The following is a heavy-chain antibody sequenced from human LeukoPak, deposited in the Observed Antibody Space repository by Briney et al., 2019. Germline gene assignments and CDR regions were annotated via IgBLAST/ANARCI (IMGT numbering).Heavy chain of an antibody. V-gene: IGHV3-48*02. CDR1: GFTFSSYS. Sequence: SGGSLRLSCAASGFTFSSYSMNWVRQAPGKGLEWVSYISSSSSTIYYADSVKGRFTISRDNAKNSLYLQMNSLRDEDTAVYYCARDTDAYGDKGGGPTNWFDPWGQGTLVTVSS. CDR3: ARDTDAYGDKGGGPTNWFDP. D-gene: IGHD4-17*01. J-gene: IGHJ5*02. CDR2: ISSSSSTI.